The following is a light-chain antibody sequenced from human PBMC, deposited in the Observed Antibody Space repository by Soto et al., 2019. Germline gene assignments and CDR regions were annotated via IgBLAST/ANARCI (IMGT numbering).Light chain of an antibody. CDR2: AAS. Sequence: EIVLTQSPGTLSLSPGERATLSCRASQSVSSSHLAWYQHKPGQAPRLLIYAASSRATGSPDRFSGSGSGTEFTLTISGLQSEDFAVYYCQQYSIWRTFGQGTKVDI. J-gene: IGKJ1*01. CDR1: QSVSSSH. CDR3: QQYSIWRT. V-gene: IGKV3-20*01.